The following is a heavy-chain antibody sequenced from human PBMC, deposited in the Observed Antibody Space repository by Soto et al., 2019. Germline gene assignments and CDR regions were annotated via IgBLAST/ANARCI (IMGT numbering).Heavy chain of an antibody. CDR3: ARDFLAVEPTCAFQH. CDR1: GFTFSSYG. D-gene: IGHD1-26*01. CDR2: IWYDGSNK. V-gene: IGHV3-33*01. J-gene: IGHJ1*01. Sequence: GGSLRLSCAASGFTFSSYGMHWVRQDPGKGLEWVAVIWYDGSNKYYADSVKGRFTISRDNSKNTLYLQMNSLRAEDTAVYYCARDFLAVEPTCAFQHWGQGTLVTVSS.